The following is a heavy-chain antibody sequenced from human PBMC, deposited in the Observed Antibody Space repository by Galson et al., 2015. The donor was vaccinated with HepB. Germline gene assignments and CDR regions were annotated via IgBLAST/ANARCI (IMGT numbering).Heavy chain of an antibody. CDR2: ISSSSSTI. CDR3: ARDKGRVIAARPQIHRSRESFDY. V-gene: IGHV3-48*01. CDR1: GFTFSSYS. Sequence: SLRLSCAASGFTFSSYSMNWVRQAPGKGLEWVSYISSSSSTIYYADSVKGRFTISRDNAKNSLYLQMNSLRAEDTAVYYCARDKGRVIAARPQIHRSRESFDYWGQGTLVTVSS. D-gene: IGHD6-6*01. J-gene: IGHJ4*02.